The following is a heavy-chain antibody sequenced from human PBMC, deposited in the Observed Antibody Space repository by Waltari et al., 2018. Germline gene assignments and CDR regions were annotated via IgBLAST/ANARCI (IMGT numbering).Heavy chain of an antibody. J-gene: IGHJ5*02. D-gene: IGHD6-13*01. V-gene: IGHV1-3*01. CDR1: GYTFTSYA. CDR2: INAGNGNT. CDR3: ARVISGSSSWYHP. Sequence: QVQLVQSGAEVKKPGASVKVSCKASGYTFTSYAMHWVRQAPGQRLEWMGWINAGNGNTKDSQKFQGRVTITRDTSASTAYMELSSLRSEDTAVYYCARVISGSSSWYHPWGQGTLVTVSS.